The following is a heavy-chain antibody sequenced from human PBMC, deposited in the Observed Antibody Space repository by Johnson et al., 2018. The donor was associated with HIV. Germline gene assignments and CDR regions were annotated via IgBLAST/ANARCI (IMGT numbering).Heavy chain of an antibody. CDR2: FGSAGDT. CDR3: ARDMGYNYYDSSGHTARYDAFDI. V-gene: IGHV3-13*01. CDR1: RFTFSNYD. D-gene: IGHD3-22*01. J-gene: IGHJ3*02. Sequence: EVQLVESGGGLVQPGGSLRLSCAASRFTFSNYDMYWVRQVTGKGLEWVSSFGSAGDTNYPGSLNGRFTISRDNAKNSLYLQMDSLRAEDTAIYYCARDMGYNYYDSSGHTARYDAFDIWGQGTMVTVSS.